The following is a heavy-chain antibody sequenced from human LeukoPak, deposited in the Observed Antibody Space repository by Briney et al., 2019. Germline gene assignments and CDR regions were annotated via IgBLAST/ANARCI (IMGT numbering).Heavy chain of an antibody. CDR2: IYYSGST. J-gene: IGHJ4*02. Sequence: SETLSLTCTVSGGSISSYYWGWIRQPPGKGLEWIGSIYYSGSTYYNPSLKSRVTISVDTSKNQFSLKLSSVTAADTAVYYCASRGYSYGTHFDYWGQGTLVTVSS. CDR3: ASRGYSYGTHFDY. D-gene: IGHD5-18*01. CDR1: GGSISSYY. V-gene: IGHV4-39*01.